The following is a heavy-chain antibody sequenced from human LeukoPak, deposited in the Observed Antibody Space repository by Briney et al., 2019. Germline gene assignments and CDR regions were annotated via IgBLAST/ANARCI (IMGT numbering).Heavy chain of an antibody. CDR2: IIPICGTA. V-gene: IGHV1-69*06. CDR3: ARGHTGKAPNWFDP. CDR1: GGTFSSYA. Sequence: SVKVSCKASGGTFSSYAISWVRQAPGQGLAWMGRIIPICGTANYAQKLQGRVTITADKSTSTAYMELSSLRSEDTAVYYCARGHTGKAPNWFDPWGQGTLVTVSS. J-gene: IGHJ5*02. D-gene: IGHD3-10*01.